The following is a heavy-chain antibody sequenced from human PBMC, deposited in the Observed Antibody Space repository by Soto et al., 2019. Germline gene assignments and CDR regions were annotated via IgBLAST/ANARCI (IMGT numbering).Heavy chain of an antibody. Sequence: QVQLQESGPGLVKPSQTLSLTCTVPGGSISSGDYYWSWIRQPPGKGLEWIGYIYYSGSTNYNPSLSSRVTISVDTSKNQFSLNLSSVTAADTALYYCARIVESGYTIDFDLWGRGTLVTVSS. V-gene: IGHV4-30-4*01. CDR1: GGSISSGDYY. CDR3: ARIVESGYTIDFDL. D-gene: IGHD3-16*02. CDR2: IYYSGST. J-gene: IGHJ2*01.